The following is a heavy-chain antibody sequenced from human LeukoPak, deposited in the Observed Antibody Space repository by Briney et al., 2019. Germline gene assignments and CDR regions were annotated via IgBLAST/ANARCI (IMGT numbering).Heavy chain of an antibody. CDR1: GYTFTSYD. J-gene: IGHJ3*02. V-gene: IGHV1-8*01. CDR2: MNPNSGNT. CDR3: ARVLTFGSPGSDAFDI. D-gene: IGHD3-10*01. Sequence: ASVKVSCKASGYTFTSYDINWVRQATGQGLEWMGWMNPNSGNTGYAQKFQGRVTMTRNTSISTAYMELSSLRSEDTAVYYCARVLTFGSPGSDAFDIWGQGTMVTVSS.